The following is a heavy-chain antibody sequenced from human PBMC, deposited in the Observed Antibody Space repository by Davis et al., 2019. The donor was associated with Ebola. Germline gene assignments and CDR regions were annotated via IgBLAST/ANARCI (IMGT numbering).Heavy chain of an antibody. CDR3: ARVTRHYYGMDV. CDR1: GFTLSSYW. Sequence: PGGSLRLSCAASGFTLSSYWMSWVRQAPGKGLEWVSAISGSGGSTYYADSVKGRFTIPRDNSKNTLYLQMNSLRAEDTAVYYCARVTRHYYGMDVWGQGTTVTVSS. CDR2: ISGSGGST. D-gene: IGHD2-21*02. J-gene: IGHJ6*02. V-gene: IGHV3-23*01.